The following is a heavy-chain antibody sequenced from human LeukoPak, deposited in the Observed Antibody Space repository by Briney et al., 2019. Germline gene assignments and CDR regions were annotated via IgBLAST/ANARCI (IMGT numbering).Heavy chain of an antibody. D-gene: IGHD2-8*02. CDR2: IGYSGTNT. CDR3: ARDLTGKYYIAY. CDR1: GFSFSSFG. J-gene: IGHJ4*02. V-gene: IGHV3-30*02. Sequence: PGGSLRLSCAASGFSFSSFGMHWVRQAPGEGLEWVAYIGYSGTNTHYADSVKGRFTISRDNSKNTVHLQMNSLRAADTALYSCARDLTGKYYIAYWGQGILVTASS.